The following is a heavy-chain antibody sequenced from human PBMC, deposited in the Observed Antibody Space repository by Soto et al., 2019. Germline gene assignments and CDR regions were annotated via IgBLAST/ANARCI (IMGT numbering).Heavy chain of an antibody. J-gene: IGHJ6*03. CDR3: ARVGANGVRQYYYYMDV. D-gene: IGHD2-8*01. Sequence: QVQLQESGPGLVKPSETLSLTCTVSGGSISSYYWSWIRQPPGKGLEWIGYIYYSGSTNYNPSLKSRVTISVDMSKNQFSLKLSSVTAADTAVYYCARVGANGVRQYYYYMDVWGKGTTVTVSS. CDR1: GGSISSYY. CDR2: IYYSGST. V-gene: IGHV4-59*01.